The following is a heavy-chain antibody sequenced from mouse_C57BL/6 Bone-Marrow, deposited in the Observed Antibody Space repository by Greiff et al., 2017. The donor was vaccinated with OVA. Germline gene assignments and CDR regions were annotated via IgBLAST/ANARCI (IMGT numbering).Heavy chain of an antibody. V-gene: IGHV1-72*01. Sequence: VKLQQPGAELVKPGASVKLSCKASGYTFTSYWMHWVKQRPGRGLEWIGRIDPNSGGTKYNEKFKSKATLTVDKPSSTAYMQLSSLTSEDSAVYYCARYGYSNPGFAYWGQGTLVTVSA. CDR3: ARYGYSNPGFAY. J-gene: IGHJ3*01. CDR2: IDPNSGGT. D-gene: IGHD2-5*01. CDR1: GYTFTSYW.